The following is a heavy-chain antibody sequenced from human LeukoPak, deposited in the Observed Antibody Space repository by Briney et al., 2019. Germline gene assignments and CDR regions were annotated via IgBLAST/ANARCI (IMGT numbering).Heavy chain of an antibody. CDR3: ARWSYGSGGFYYYYYMDV. J-gene: IGHJ6*03. D-gene: IGHD3-10*01. CDR1: GGSISSTNY. CDR2: IYYSGST. V-gene: IGHV4-61*05. Sequence: PSETLSLTCTVSGGSISSTNYWGWIRQPPGKGLEWIGYIYYSGSTNYNPSLKSRVTISVDTSKNQFSLKLSSVTAADTAVYYCARWSYGSGGFYYYYYMDVWGKGTTVTVSS.